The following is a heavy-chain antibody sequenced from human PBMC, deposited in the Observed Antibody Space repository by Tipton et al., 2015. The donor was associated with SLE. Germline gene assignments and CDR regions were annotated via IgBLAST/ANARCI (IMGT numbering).Heavy chain of an antibody. CDR1: GGSISSSSYY. D-gene: IGHD2-21*02. CDR3: ARDIVVVTAPPCDAFDI. Sequence: TLSLTCTVSGGSISSSSYYWGWIRQPPGKGLEWIGSIYYSGSTYYNPSLKSRVTISVDTSKNQFSLQLNSVTPEDTAVYYCARDIVVVTAPPCDAFDIWGQGTMVTVSS. CDR2: IYYSGST. J-gene: IGHJ3*02. V-gene: IGHV4-39*07.